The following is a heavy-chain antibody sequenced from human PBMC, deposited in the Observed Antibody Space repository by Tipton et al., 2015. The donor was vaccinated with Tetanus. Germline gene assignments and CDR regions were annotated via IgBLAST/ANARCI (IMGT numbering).Heavy chain of an antibody. D-gene: IGHD6-19*01. V-gene: IGHV3-7*01. J-gene: IGHJ4*02. Sequence: SLRLSCSASGFTFSSYWMSWVRQVPGKGLEWVANIKEDGSQKFYVESVKGRFTISRDDAKNSLYLQMNSLRVEDTAVYYCARPSGNGWFHDENWGQGTLVTVPS. CDR1: GFTFSSYW. CDR3: ARPSGNGWFHDEN. CDR2: IKEDGSQK.